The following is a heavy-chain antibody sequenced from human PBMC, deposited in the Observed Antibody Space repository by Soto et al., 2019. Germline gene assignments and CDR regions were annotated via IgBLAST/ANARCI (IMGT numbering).Heavy chain of an antibody. CDR3: ARVLGRVAVDWYFDL. CDR2: ISGSGGSP. J-gene: IGHJ2*01. Sequence: EVQLLESGGGLLQPGGSLRLSCAASGFTFSIYAMSWVRRAPGKGLEWVSAISGSGGSPYYADSVKGRFTVSRDNSKDTVYLQGNSLRVEDTAVYYCARVLGRVAVDWYFDLWGRGTLVTVSS. CDR1: GFTFSIYA. V-gene: IGHV3-23*01. D-gene: IGHD6-19*01.